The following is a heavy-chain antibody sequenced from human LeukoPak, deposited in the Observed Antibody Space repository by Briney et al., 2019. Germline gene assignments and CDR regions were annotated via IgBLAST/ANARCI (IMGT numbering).Heavy chain of an antibody. CDR3: AKDLRVVVAATQDDAFDI. V-gene: IGHV3-23*01. Sequence: PGGSLRLSCAASGFTVSSYAMSWVRQAPGKGLEWVSAISGSGGGTYYADSVKGRFTISRDNSKNTLYLQMNSLRAEDTAVYYCAKDLRVVVAATQDDAFDIWGQGTMVTVSS. CDR2: ISGSGGGT. D-gene: IGHD2-15*01. CDR1: GFTVSSYA. J-gene: IGHJ3*02.